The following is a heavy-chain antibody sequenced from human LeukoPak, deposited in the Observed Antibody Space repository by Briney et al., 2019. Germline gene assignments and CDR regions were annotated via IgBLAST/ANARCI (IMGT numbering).Heavy chain of an antibody. J-gene: IGHJ5*02. V-gene: IGHV1-2*02. D-gene: IGHD2-15*01. Sequence: WASVKVSCKASGYTFTGYYMHWVRQAPGQGLEWMGWINPNSGGTNYAQKFQGRVTMTRDTSISTAYMELSRLRSDDTAVYYCASRCSGGSCYHNWFDPWGQGTLVTVSS. CDR3: ASRCSGGSCYHNWFDP. CDR1: GYTFTGYY. CDR2: INPNSGGT.